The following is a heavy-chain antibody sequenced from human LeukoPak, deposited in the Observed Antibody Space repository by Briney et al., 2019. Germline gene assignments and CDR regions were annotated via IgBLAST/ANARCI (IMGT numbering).Heavy chain of an antibody. D-gene: IGHD2-8*02. CDR3: VRASVDTGGAFDD. J-gene: IGHJ3*01. V-gene: IGHV4-59*01. CDR1: GASISKDY. Sequence: SETLSLTCTVSGASISKDYWAWIRQPPGKGLEWIGYVTHSDFNKANGDITNYNPSLESRVTTSRDTPKNQFSLKLSSMTAADTAIYYRVRASVDTGGAFDDWGQGTVVTVSS. CDR2: VTHSDFNKANGDIT.